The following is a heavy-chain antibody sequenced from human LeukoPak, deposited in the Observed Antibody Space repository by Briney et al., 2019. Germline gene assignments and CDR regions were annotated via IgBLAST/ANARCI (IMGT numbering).Heavy chain of an antibody. CDR1: GFTFSSYS. CDR3: ARDDARELLPFDY. D-gene: IGHD1-26*01. CDR2: ISSSSSYI. V-gene: IGHV3-21*01. J-gene: IGHJ4*02. Sequence: GGSLRLSCAASGFTFSSYSMNWVRQAPGKGLEWVSSISSSSSYIYYADSVKCRFTISRDNAKNSLYLQMNSLRAEDTAVYYCARDDARELLPFDYWGQGTLVTVSS.